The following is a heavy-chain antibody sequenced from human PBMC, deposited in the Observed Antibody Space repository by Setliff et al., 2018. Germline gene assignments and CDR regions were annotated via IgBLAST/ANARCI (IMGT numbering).Heavy chain of an antibody. J-gene: IGHJ5*02. CDR3: ARYDSSGYADP. CDR1: GYSISSGYY. D-gene: IGHD3-22*01. Sequence: LSLTCAVSGYSISSGYYWGWIRQPPGKGLEWIGSIYHSGSTYYNPSLKSRVTISVDTSKNQFSLMLYSVTAADTAIYYCARYDSSGYADPWGQGTLVTVSS. CDR2: IYHSGST. V-gene: IGHV4-38-2*01.